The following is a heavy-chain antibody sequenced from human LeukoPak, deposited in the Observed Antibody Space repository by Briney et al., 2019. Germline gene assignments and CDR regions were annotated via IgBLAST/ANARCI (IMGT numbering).Heavy chain of an antibody. Sequence: SVKLSCKASGGTFSSYAISWVRQAPGQGLGWMGRIIPIFGIANYAQKFQGRVTITADKSTSTAYMELSSLRSEDTAVHYCARDSPSTTGWFDPWGQGTLVTVSS. D-gene: IGHD4-17*01. CDR2: IIPIFGIA. J-gene: IGHJ5*02. V-gene: IGHV1-69*04. CDR1: GGTFSSYA. CDR3: ARDSPSTTGWFDP.